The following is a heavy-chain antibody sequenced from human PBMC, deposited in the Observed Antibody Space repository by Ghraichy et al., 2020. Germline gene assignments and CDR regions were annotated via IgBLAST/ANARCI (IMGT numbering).Heavy chain of an antibody. Sequence: ASVKVSCKASGYNFINYGFSWVRQAPGRGLEWMGWISADNYRTDYAQRFQDRLTMTTDKSTATGHLELRSLTSDDTAVYYCARSVASRHWFDPWGQGTLVTVS. CDR1: GYNFINYG. J-gene: IGHJ5*02. D-gene: IGHD6-6*01. V-gene: IGHV1-18*01. CDR2: ISADNYRT. CDR3: ARSVASRHWFDP.